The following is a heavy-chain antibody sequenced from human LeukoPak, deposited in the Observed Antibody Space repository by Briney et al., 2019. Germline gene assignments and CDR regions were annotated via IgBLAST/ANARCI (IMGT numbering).Heavy chain of an antibody. CDR1: GYTFIGYY. Sequence: ASVKVTCMASGYTFIGYYLHWVRQAPGQELEWMGWINPHNGDTNYAQKFQGRVTMTRDTSITTAYMELSGLKSDDTAVYYCATVRDIVVGGGPYYFDYTGEGTLVTVSS. CDR3: ATVRDIVVGGGPYYFDY. J-gene: IGHJ4*02. CDR2: INPHNGDT. D-gene: IGHD2-15*01. V-gene: IGHV1-2*02.